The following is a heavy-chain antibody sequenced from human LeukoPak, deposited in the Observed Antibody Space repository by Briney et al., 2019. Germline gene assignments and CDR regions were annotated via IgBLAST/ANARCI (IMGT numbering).Heavy chain of an antibody. V-gene: IGHV4-39*01. Sequence: PSETLSLTCTVSGGSVSGSSYYWGWIRQPPGKGLEWIGGSTYYNPSLRSRVTISVDTSKNQIPLRLSSVTAADTAVYYCARHVPGHYDSSAFFDYWGQGALVTVSS. CDR1: GGSVSGSSYY. J-gene: IGHJ4*02. CDR2: GST. D-gene: IGHD3-22*01. CDR3: ARHVPGHYDSSAFFDY.